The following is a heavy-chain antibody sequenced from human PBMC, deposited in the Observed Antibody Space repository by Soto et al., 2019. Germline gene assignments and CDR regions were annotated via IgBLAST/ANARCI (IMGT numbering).Heavy chain of an antibody. J-gene: IGHJ5*02. CDR2: IGADNGDT. D-gene: IGHD1-26*01. CDR1: GYTFSTYG. CDR3: AGDGKGAEGFDP. V-gene: IGHV1-18*01. Sequence: QVQLVQSGAEVKKPGASVKVSCKASGYTFSTYGFSWVRQAPGQGLEWMGWIGADNGDTNYAQNFQGRVTMTTERSTTTYYMELRSLTADDTAVYLCAGDGKGAEGFDPWGQGTLVTVSS.